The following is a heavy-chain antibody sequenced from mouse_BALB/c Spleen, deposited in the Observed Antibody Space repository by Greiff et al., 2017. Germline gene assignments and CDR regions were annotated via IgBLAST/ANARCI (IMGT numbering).Heavy chain of an antibody. Sequence: EVLLVESGGGLVKPGGSLKLSCAASGFAFSSYYMSWVRQTPEKRLEWVAYISSGGGSTYYPDTVKGRFTISRDNAKNTLYLQMSSLKSEDTAMYYCARRGNYDYYAMDYWGQGTSVTVSS. V-gene: IGHV5-12-1*01. CDR3: ARRGNYDYYAMDY. D-gene: IGHD2-1*01. CDR2: ISSGGGST. CDR1: GFAFSSYY. J-gene: IGHJ4*01.